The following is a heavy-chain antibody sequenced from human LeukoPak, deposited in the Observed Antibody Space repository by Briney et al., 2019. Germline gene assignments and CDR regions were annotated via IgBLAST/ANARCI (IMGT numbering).Heavy chain of an antibody. CDR1: GGSISSSSYY. CDR3: ARHDRGSSGWSGLPNGAIDY. D-gene: IGHD6-19*01. Sequence: PSETLSLTCTVSGGSISSSSYYWGWIRQPPGKGLEWIGSIYYSGSTYYNPSLKSRVTISVDTSKNQFSLKLSSVTAADTAVYYCARHDRGSSGWSGLPNGAIDYWGQGTLVTVSS. J-gene: IGHJ4*02. V-gene: IGHV4-39*01. CDR2: IYYSGST.